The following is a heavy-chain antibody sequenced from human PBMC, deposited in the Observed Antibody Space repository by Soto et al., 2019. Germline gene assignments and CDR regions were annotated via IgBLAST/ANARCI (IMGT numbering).Heavy chain of an antibody. J-gene: IGHJ4*02. CDR2: ISYDGSNK. V-gene: IGHV3-30*18. CDR1: GFTVSSYG. D-gene: IGHD6-6*01. Sequence: QVQLVESGGGVVQSGRSLRLSCAASGFTVSSYGMHWVRQAPGKGLEWVAVISYDGSNKYYADSVKGRFTISRDNSKNTLYLQMNSLRAEDTAVYYCANAVGYSSSSGVEDYWGRGTLVTVSS. CDR3: ANAVGYSSSSGVEDY.